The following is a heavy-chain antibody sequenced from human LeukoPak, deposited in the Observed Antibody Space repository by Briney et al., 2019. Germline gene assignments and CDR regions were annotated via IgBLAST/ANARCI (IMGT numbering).Heavy chain of an antibody. CDR3: ARVINYYGSGSYFLFGY. D-gene: IGHD3-10*01. V-gene: IGHV4-59*01. J-gene: IGHJ4*02. CDR1: GGSISSYY. Sequence: PSETLSLTCTVSGGSISSYYWSWIRQPPGKGLEWIGYIYYSGSTNYNPSLKSRVTISVDTSKNQLSLKLRSVTAADTAVYYCARVINYYGSGSYFLFGYWGQGTLVTVSS. CDR2: IYYSGST.